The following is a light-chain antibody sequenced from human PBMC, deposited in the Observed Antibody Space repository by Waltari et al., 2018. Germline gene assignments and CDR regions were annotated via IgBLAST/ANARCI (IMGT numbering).Light chain of an antibody. CDR1: TSDVGAYNH. CDR2: DVS. CDR3: SSFTTSSTYV. V-gene: IGLV2-14*03. J-gene: IGLJ1*01. Sequence: QSALTQTASGSGSPGQSITIPCTGTTSDVGAYNHVSWYQQNPGKAPKVMIYDVSNRPSGVSNRFSGSKSGNTASLSISGLQAEDEADYYCSSFTTSSTYVFGTGTKVTVL.